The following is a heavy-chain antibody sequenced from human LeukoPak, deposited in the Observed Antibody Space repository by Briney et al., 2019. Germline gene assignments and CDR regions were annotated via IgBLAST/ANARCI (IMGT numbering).Heavy chain of an antibody. CDR3: ARRIVSEPPIQQGNWLDP. V-gene: IGHV4-59*08. CDR2: IHYSRGP. D-gene: IGHD5/OR15-5a*01. CDR1: GDSISNYY. Sequence: SETLSLTYSVSGDSISNYYWNWVRQAPGKGLEWIAYIHYSRGPYYNPSLKSRVTISMDTSKSQFSLKLSSVTAADTAVYYCARRIVSEPPIQQGNWLDPWGQGILVTVSS. J-gene: IGHJ5*02.